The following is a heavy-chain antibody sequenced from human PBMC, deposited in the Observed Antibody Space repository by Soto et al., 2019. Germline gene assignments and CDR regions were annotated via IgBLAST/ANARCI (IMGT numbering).Heavy chain of an antibody. D-gene: IGHD3-9*01. CDR1: GWSFSGYY. CDR2: INHSGST. V-gene: IGHV4-34*01. CDR3: ARGRRLTIRSWFDH. Sequence: PXETLSLTCYVYGWSFSGYYWSWIRQPPGKGLEWIGEINHSGSTNYNPSLKSRVTISVDTSKNQFALKLSSVTAADTAVYYCARGRRLTIRSWFDHWGQGALVTVSS. J-gene: IGHJ5*02.